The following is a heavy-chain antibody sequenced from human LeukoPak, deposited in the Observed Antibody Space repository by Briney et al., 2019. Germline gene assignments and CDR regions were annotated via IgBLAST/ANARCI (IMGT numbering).Heavy chain of an antibody. CDR3: ARGDYMGFDP. CDR2: IGKAGDT. V-gene: IGHV3-13*01. CDR1: GFAFSTSD. Sequence: GGSLRRSCAASGFAFSTSDMHWVRQAAGQGLEWVSGIGKAGDTYYLDSVRGRFTIFRENDENSVYLQMNNLRAGDTAVYYCARGDYMGFDPWGQGTLVTVSS. J-gene: IGHJ5*02. D-gene: IGHD4-11*01.